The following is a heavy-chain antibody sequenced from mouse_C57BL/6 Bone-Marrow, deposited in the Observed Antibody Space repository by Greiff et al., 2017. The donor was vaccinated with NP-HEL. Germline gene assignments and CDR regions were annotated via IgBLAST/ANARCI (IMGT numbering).Heavy chain of an antibody. D-gene: IGHD2-5*01. CDR3: ARDHPHSNYVWFAY. V-gene: IGHV5-4*01. CDR1: GFTFSSYA. CDR2: ISDGGSYT. J-gene: IGHJ3*01. Sequence: EVQGVESGGGLVKPGGSLKLSCAASGFTFSSYAMSWVRQTPDKRLEWVATISDGGSYTYYPDNVKGRFTISRDNAKNNLYLQMSHLKSEDTAMYYCARDHPHSNYVWFAYWGQGTLVTVSA.